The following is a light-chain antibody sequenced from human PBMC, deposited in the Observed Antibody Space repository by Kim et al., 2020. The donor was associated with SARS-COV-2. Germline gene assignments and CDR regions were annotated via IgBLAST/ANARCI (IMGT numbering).Light chain of an antibody. CDR3: VAWDDSLNGVV. V-gene: IGLV1-44*01. CDR2: GDN. Sequence: GQRETVSCSGSGSNIGTNTVNWNQQLPGTAPKLLMYGDNQRPSGVPDRFSGSKSGTSASLAISGLQSEDEADYYCVAWDDSLNGVVFGGGTQLTVL. CDR1: GSNIGTNT. J-gene: IGLJ2*01.